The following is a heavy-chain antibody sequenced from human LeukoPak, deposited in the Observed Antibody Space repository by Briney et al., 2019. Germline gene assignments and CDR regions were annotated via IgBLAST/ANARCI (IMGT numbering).Heavy chain of an antibody. CDR2: ISSGRSVM. CDR3: AGGVYGYNAFDY. Sequence: GSLRLSCAASGFTFSGYGMSWVRQAPGKGLEWISHISSGRSVMNYADSVKGRFTISRDNGKNSVYLQMNSLRDEDTAVYYCAGGVYGYNAFDYWGQGTLVSVSS. CDR1: GFTFSGYG. V-gene: IGHV3-48*02. J-gene: IGHJ4*02. D-gene: IGHD5/OR15-5a*01.